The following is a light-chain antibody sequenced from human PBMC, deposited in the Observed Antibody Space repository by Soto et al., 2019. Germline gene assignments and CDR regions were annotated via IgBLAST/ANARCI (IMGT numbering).Light chain of an antibody. CDR2: DVS. V-gene: IGLV2-14*01. Sequence: QSVLTQPASVSGSPGQSITISCTGTSSDVGGYNYVSWYQQHPGKAPKLMIYDVSHRPSGVSNRFSGSKSGNTASLTISGLHAEDEADYYCSSYTSSSTLVFGGGTKLTVL. CDR1: SSDVGGYNY. CDR3: SSYTSSSTLV. J-gene: IGLJ2*01.